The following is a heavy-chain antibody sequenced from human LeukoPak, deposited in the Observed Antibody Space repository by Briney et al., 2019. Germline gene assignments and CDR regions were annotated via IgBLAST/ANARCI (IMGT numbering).Heavy chain of an antibody. V-gene: IGHV3-23*01. CDR3: AKGSGSGWYFWFDP. CDR1: GFTFNSYA. J-gene: IGHJ5*02. D-gene: IGHD6-19*01. Sequence: GGSLRLSCAASGFTFNSYALSWVRQAPGKGLEWVSEIGASGTPTYSTDSVKGRFTISRDNSKNTLYLQMNSLRAEDTAVYYCAKGSGSGWYFWFDPWGPGTLVTVSS. CDR2: IGASGTPT.